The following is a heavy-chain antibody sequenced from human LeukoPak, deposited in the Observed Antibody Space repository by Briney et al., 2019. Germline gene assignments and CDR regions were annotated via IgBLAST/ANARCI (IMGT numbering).Heavy chain of an antibody. V-gene: IGHV3-30*04. CDR3: TRAVFGYGDYFYGMDV. D-gene: IGHD5-12*01. J-gene: IGHJ6*02. CDR2: ITYDGSNK. CDR1: GFTFSTFA. Sequence: GKSLRLSCAASGFTFSTFAMHWVRQTPGKGLEWVAIITYDGSNKYHADSLKGRFTISRDNSKNTLYLQMNSLRAEDTAVYYCTRAVFGYGDYFYGMDVWGQGTTVTVSS.